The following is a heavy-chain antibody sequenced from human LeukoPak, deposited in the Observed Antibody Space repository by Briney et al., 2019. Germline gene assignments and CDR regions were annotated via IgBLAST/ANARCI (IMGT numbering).Heavy chain of an antibody. D-gene: IGHD2-15*01. CDR3: ARQGIVVVVAATREYNWFDP. V-gene: IGHV4-34*01. CDR2: INHSGST. CDR1: GGSFSGYY. J-gene: IGHJ5*02. Sequence: SETLSLTCAVYGGSFSGYYWSWIRQPPGKGLEWIGEINHSGSTNYNPSLKSRVTISVDTSKNQFSLKLSSVTAADTAVYYCARQGIVVVVAATREYNWFDPWGQGTLVTVSS.